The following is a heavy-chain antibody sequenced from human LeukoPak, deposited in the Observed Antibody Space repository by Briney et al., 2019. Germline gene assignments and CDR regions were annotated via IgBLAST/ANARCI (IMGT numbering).Heavy chain of an antibody. CDR2: IYSGGST. J-gene: IGHJ3*02. Sequence: PGGSLRLSCAASGFTVSSNYMSWVRQAPGKGLEWVSLIYSGGSTYYADSVKGRFTISRDNSRNTLYLQMNSLRAEDTAMYFCARARTSIRFTDSFDIWSQGTLVTVSS. D-gene: IGHD2-21*01. CDR3: ARARTSIRFTDSFDI. V-gene: IGHV3-53*01. CDR1: GFTVSSNY.